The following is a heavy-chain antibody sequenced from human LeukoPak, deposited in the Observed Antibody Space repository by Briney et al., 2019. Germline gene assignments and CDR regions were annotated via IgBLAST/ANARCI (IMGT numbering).Heavy chain of an antibody. CDR3: ARGSYCSSTSCRSYAFDI. D-gene: IGHD2-2*01. CDR2: IYYSGST. J-gene: IGHJ3*02. CDR1: GGSISSSSYY. Sequence: SETLSLTCTVSGGSISSSSYYWGWIRQPPGKGLEWIGSIYYSGSTYYNPSLKSRVTISVDTSKNQFSLKLSSVTAADTAVYYCARGSYCSSTSCRSYAFDIWGQGTMVTVSS. V-gene: IGHV4-39*01.